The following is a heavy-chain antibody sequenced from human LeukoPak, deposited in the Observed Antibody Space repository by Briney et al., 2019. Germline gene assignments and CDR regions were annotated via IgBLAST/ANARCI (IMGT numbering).Heavy chain of an antibody. J-gene: IGHJ4*02. CDR1: GFTFSSYS. CDR3: ATDRLTGYYYDSSGYFY. D-gene: IGHD3-22*01. CDR2: ISSSSSTI. Sequence: PGGSLRLSCAASGFTFSSYSMNWVRQAPGKWLEWVSYISSSSSTIYYADSVKGRFTISRDNAKNSLYLQINSLRAEDTAVYYCATDRLTGYYYDSSGYFYWGQGTLVTVSS. V-gene: IGHV3-48*01.